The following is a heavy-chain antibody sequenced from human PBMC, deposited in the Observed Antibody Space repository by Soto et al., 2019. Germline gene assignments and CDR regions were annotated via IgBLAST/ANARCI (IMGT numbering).Heavy chain of an antibody. Sequence: SETLSLTCTVSGGSISSGGYYWSWIRQHPGKGLEWIGYIYYSGSTYYNPSLKSRVTISVDTSKNQFSLKLSSVTAADTAVYYCARGYSSSWTPWYFDYWGQGTLVTVSS. CDR1: GGSISSGGYY. J-gene: IGHJ4*02. V-gene: IGHV4-31*03. CDR3: ARGYSSSWTPWYFDY. D-gene: IGHD6-13*01. CDR2: IYYSGST.